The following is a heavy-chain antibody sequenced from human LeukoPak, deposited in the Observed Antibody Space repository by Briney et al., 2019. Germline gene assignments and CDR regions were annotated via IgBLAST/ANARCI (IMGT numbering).Heavy chain of an antibody. J-gene: IGHJ6*02. CDR3: ATDAVTYHAIGYYYGMDV. D-gene: IGHD4-17*01. V-gene: IGHV1-24*01. CDR1: GYTLTELS. Sequence: ASVKVSCKVSGYTLTELSMHWVRQAPGKGLEWMGGFDPEDGETIYAQKFQGRVTMTEDTSTDTAYMELSSLRSEDTAVYYCATDAVTYHAIGYYYGMDVWAKGPRSPSP. CDR2: FDPEDGET.